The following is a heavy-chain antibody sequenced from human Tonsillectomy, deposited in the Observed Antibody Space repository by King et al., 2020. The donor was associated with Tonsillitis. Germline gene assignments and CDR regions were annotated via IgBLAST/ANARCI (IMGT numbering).Heavy chain of an antibody. V-gene: IGHV3-33*05. D-gene: IGHD6-19*01. CDR1: GFTFINYG. CDR2: ISYDGNNK. Sequence: VQLVESGGGVVQPGRSLRLSCAASGFTFINYGIHWVRQAPGKGLEWVAVISYDGNNKYFADSVKGRFTISRDNSKNTLYLQMNSLRAEDTAVYYCSRSYSSGWSSSKGCYYYYGMDVWGLGTTVTVSS. CDR3: SRSYSSGWSSSKGCYYYYGMDV. J-gene: IGHJ6*02.